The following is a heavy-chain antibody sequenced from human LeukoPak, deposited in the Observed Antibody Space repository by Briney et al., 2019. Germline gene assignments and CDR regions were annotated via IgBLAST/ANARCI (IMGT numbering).Heavy chain of an antibody. CDR1: GGTFSSYA. D-gene: IGHD4-17*01. CDR2: IIPILAIA. V-gene: IGHV1-69*10. CDR3: ARNKGVYGDYKYYYGMDV. J-gene: IGHJ6*02. Sequence: SVKVSFKASGGTFSSYAINWVRQAPGQGLEWMGGIIPILAIADYAQNFQGRVTLTADKSTSTVYMELRSLMSEDTAVYYCARNKGVYGDYKYYYGMDVWGQGTTVTVSS.